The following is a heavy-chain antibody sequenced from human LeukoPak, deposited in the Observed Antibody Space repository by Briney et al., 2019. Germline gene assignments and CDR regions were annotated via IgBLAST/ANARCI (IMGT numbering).Heavy chain of an antibody. CDR1: GGSISSYY. D-gene: IGHD3-22*01. CDR3: ARGVPPNYDSTSAYFDY. Sequence: SETLSLTCTVSGGSISSYYWSWIRQPPGKGLEWIGYIYYSGSTNYNPSLKSRVTISVDTSKNQFSLKLSSVTAADTAVYYCARGVPPNYDSTSAYFDYWGQGTLVTVSS. J-gene: IGHJ4*02. CDR2: IYYSGST. V-gene: IGHV4-59*08.